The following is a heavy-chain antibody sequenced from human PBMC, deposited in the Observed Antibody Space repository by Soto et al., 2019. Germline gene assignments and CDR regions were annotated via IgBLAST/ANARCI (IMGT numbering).Heavy chain of an antibody. D-gene: IGHD3-16*01. J-gene: IGHJ5*02. V-gene: IGHV4-34*01. Sequence: SQTLSLTCAVYVGSFSGPNWSWIRQPPGKGLEWIGEINHSGSTNYNRSLKSRVSISIDMSKNQYSLKVSSVTAAQTAVYYCARGWGLGLDPWAQGIMLTVSS. CDR3: ARGWGLGLDP. CDR2: INHSGST. CDR1: VGSFSGPN.